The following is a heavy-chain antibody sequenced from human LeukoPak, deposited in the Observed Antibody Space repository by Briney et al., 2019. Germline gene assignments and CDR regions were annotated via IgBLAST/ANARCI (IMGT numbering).Heavy chain of an antibody. CDR1: GGSFSGYY. D-gene: IGHD3-22*01. J-gene: IGHJ4*02. Sequence: SETLSLTCAVYGGSFSGYYWSWIRQPPGKGLEWIGEINHSGSTNYNPSLKSRVTISVDTSKNQLSLKLSSVTAADTAVYYCARANHYYDSSGSYYFDYWGQGTLVTVSS. CDR3: ARANHYYDSSGSYYFDY. V-gene: IGHV4-34*01. CDR2: INHSGST.